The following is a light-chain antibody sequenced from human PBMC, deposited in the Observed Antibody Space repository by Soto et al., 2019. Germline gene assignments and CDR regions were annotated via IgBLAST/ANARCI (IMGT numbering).Light chain of an antibody. CDR2: AAS. CDR1: QGISSY. J-gene: IGKJ4*01. CDR3: EQLNSYPRLT. V-gene: IGKV1-9*01. Sequence: DIQLTQSPSFLSASVGDRVTITCRASQGISSYLDWYQQKPGKAPKLLIYAASTLQSGVPSRFSGSGSGREFTLTFTSLQPEDFATYYCEQLNSYPRLTFGGGTKVEIK.